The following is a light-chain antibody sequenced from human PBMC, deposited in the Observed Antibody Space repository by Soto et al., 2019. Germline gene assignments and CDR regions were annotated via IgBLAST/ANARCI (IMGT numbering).Light chain of an antibody. J-gene: IGLJ1*01. CDR3: SSYAGSNNFV. Sequence: QSVLTQPPSASGSLGQSFTISCTGTSSDVGGYNYVSWYQQHPGKAPKLMIYEVSKRPSGVPDRFSGSKSGNTASLTVSGLQAEDEADYYCSSYAGSNNFVFGTGTKVT. CDR1: SSDVGGYNY. CDR2: EVS. V-gene: IGLV2-8*01.